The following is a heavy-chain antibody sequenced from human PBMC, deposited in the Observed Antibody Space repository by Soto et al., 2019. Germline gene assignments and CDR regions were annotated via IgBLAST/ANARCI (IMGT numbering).Heavy chain of an antibody. CDR2: ISGSGSSS. CDR1: EVTFSSYA. Sequence: XGSLRLSCAASEVTFSSYAMSWVRQAPGKGLEWVSAISGSGSSSYYADSVKGRFTISRDNSKNTLYLQMNSLRAEDTAVYYCAKCSPRYSSGLKAYYFDHWGQGTLVTVSS. D-gene: IGHD6-19*01. CDR3: AKCSPRYSSGLKAYYFDH. V-gene: IGHV3-23*01. J-gene: IGHJ4*02.